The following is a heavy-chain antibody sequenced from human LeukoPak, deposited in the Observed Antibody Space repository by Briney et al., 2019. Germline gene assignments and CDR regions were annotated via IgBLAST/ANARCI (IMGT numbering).Heavy chain of an antibody. CDR2: INPSSGST. D-gene: IGHD6-13*01. V-gene: IGHV1-46*01. J-gene: IGHJ5*02. CDR3: ARDRSPRRIAAAGTGNWFDP. Sequence: ASVKVSCKASGYTFTSYCMHCMRTAPGHTPVRTGIINPSSGSTSYAQKFQGRVTMTRDTSTSTVYMELSSLRSEDTAVYYCARDRSPRRIAAAGTGNWFDPWGQGTLVTVSS. CDR1: GYTFTSYC.